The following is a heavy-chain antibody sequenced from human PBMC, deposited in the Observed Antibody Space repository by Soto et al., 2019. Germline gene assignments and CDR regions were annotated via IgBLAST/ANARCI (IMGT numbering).Heavy chain of an antibody. V-gene: IGHV4-34*01. J-gene: IGHJ6*03. CDR3: ARVWAVTRDYYYYQYMEV. Sequence: PSETLSLTCAVYGGSFSGYYWRWIRQPPGKGLEWIGEINHSGSTNYNPSLKSRVTISVVTSKNQFSLKLSSATAAETVVYYCARVWAVTRDYYYYQYMEVGGKGTTVTVSS. CDR1: GGSFSGYY. D-gene: IGHD4-17*01. CDR2: INHSGST.